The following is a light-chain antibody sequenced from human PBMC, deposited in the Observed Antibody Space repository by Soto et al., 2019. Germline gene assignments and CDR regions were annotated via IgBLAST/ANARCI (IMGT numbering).Light chain of an antibody. V-gene: IGKV1-39*01. J-gene: IGKJ4*01. CDR3: QQRSSTPLT. CDR2: AAS. CDR1: QSISNY. Sequence: DLQMTQSPSSLSASVGDRVTITCRASQSISNYLSWYQHTLGKAPKLLIYAASSLQSGVPSRFSGSGSGTDFTLTISSLHPEDFATYYCQQRSSTPLTFGGGTKVELK.